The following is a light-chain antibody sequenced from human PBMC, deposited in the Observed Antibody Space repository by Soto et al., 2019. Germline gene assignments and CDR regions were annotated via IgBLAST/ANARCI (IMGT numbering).Light chain of an antibody. V-gene: IGKV1-39*01. CDR1: QDITNS. CDR3: QQSYSTPRT. Sequence: GDRVTISCQASQDITNSLNWCQQKPGKVPKVRIYDASNLETGVPSRFSGSGSGTDFTLTISSLQPEDFATYYCQQSYSTPRTFGQGTKLEIK. J-gene: IGKJ2*01. CDR2: DAS.